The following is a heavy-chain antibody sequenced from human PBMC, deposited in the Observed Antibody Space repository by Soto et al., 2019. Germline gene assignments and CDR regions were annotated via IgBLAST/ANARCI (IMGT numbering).Heavy chain of an antibody. J-gene: IGHJ4*02. Sequence: VGSLRLSCAASGFSLSPYWMHWVRQVPGRGLEWVARLSSDRFGAAYADSVKGRFFISRDIARKTLSLQMNSLRADDTAAYYCARDLGGPDYWGRGTSVTVS. V-gene: IGHV3-74*03. CDR3: ARDLGGPDY. CDR2: LSSDRFGA. CDR1: GFSLSPYW. D-gene: IGHD3-16*01.